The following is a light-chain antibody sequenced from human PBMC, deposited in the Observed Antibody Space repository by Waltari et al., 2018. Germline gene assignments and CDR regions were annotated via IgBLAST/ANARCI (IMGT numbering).Light chain of an antibody. CDR3: QQANSFPIT. J-gene: IGKJ5*01. V-gene: IGKV1-12*01. CDR2: TAS. CDR1: QVISNW. Sequence: DIQMTQSPSSVSASVGDRVTIICRASQVISNWLAWYQQKPGKAPKLLIYTASSLQSGVPSRFSGRGSGTDFTLTISSLQPEDFATYYCQQANSFPITFGQGTRLEIK.